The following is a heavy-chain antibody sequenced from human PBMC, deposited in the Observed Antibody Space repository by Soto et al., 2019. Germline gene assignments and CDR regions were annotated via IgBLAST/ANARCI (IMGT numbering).Heavy chain of an antibody. V-gene: IGHV4-39*01. Sequence: PSETLSLTCTVSGGSISSSSYYWGLILQPPGKGLEWIGSIYYSGSTYYNPSLKSRVTISVDTSNNQFSLKLSSVTAAATAVYYCARCVDTAMGPNRFDPWGQGTLVTVS. J-gene: IGHJ5*02. CDR2: IYYSGST. D-gene: IGHD5-18*01. CDR1: GGSISSSSYY. CDR3: ARCVDTAMGPNRFDP.